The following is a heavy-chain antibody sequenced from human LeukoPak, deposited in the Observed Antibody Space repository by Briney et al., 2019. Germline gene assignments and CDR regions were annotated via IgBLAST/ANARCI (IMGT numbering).Heavy chain of an antibody. V-gene: IGHV3-9*01. Sequence: GRSLRLSCAASGFTFDDYAMHWVRQAPGKGLEWVSGISWNSGSIGHADSVKGRFTISRDNAKNSLYLQMNSLRAEDTALYYCAKASFDFWSGYFDYWGQGTLVTVSS. CDR3: AKASFDFWSGYFDY. J-gene: IGHJ4*02. D-gene: IGHD3-3*01. CDR1: GFTFDDYA. CDR2: ISWNSGSI.